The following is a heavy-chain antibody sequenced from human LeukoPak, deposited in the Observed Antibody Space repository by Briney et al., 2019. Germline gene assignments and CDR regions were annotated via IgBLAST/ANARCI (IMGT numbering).Heavy chain of an antibody. V-gene: IGHV3-7*01. CDR1: GFTFSGYW. J-gene: IGHJ4*02. CDR3: ATSDDSSGSD. CDR2: INLDGSVI. D-gene: IGHD3-22*01. Sequence: PGGSLRLSCAAPGFTFSGYWMSWVRQAPGKGLEWVANINLDGSVIHYVDSAKGRFTISRDNAKNSLYLQMNYLRAEDTALYYCATSDDSSGSDWGQGTLVTVSS.